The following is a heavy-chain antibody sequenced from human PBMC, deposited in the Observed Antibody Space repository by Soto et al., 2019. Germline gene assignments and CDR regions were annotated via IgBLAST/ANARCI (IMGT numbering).Heavy chain of an antibody. D-gene: IGHD1-7*01. J-gene: IGHJ4*02. CDR3: ARNYPHDC. V-gene: IGHV3-7*01. CDR1: GFTFSTYW. Sequence: GGSLRLSCVASGFTFSTYWMNWVRQAPGKGLEWVANINQHGSETYYVDFVEGRFTISRDDAKNSLFLQMNSLRADDTAVYYCARNYPHDCWGQGTLVTVSS. CDR2: INQHGSET.